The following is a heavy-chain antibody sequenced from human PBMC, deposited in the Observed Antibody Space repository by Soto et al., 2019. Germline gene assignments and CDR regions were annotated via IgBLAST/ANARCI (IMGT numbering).Heavy chain of an antibody. J-gene: IGHJ4*02. CDR2: ISNIGFT. V-gene: IGHV4-59*11. CDR3: ARIRGDSNIWYIVDS. Sequence: SETLSLTCTVSGGSISSINNHFSNHYCSWIRLSPGKGLEWIGYISNIGFTRYNPSLKSRVSISVDTSKNQFSLKLTSVTAADTAVYYCARIRGDSNIWYIVDSRAQRIPVTVSS. CDR1: GGSISSINNHFSNHY. D-gene: IGHD6-13*01.